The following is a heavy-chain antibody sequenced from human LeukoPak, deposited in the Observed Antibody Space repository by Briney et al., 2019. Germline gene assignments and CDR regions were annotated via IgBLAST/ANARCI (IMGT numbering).Heavy chain of an antibody. V-gene: IGHV1-46*01. CDR1: GYTFTGYY. CDR3: ARQKGKSVGYSH. D-gene: IGHD5-12*01. CDR2: INPSGGST. J-gene: IGHJ4*02. Sequence: ASVKVSCKASGYTFTGYYIHWVRQAPGQGLEWMGIINPSGGSTSYAQKFQGRVTMTRDTSTSTAYMELRSLRSDDTAVYYCARQKGKSVGYSHWGQGTLVTVSS.